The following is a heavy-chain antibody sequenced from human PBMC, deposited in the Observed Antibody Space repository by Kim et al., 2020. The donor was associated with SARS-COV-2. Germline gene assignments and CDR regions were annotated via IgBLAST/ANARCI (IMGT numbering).Heavy chain of an antibody. CDR3: AKDRRKYYDFWSGYYHDAFDI. J-gene: IGHJ3*02. CDR1: GFTFSSYG. CDR2: ISYDGSNK. Sequence: GGSLRLSCAASGFTFSSYGMHWVRQAPGKGLEWVAVISYDGSNKYYADSVKGRFTISRDNSKNTLYLQMNSLRAEDTAVYYCAKDRRKYYDFWSGYYHDAFDIWGQGTMVTVSS. D-gene: IGHD3-3*01. V-gene: IGHV3-30*18.